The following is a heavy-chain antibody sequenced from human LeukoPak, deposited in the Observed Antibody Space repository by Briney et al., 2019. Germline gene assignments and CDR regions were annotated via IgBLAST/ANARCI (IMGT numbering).Heavy chain of an antibody. CDR2: FDPEDGET. J-gene: IGHJ4*02. V-gene: IGHV1-24*01. Sequence: ASVKVSCKVSGYTLTELSMHWVRQAPGKGLEWMGGFDPEDGETIYAQKFQGRVTMTEDTSTDTAYMELSSLRSEDTAVYYCATDPDYYGSGSLNYWGQGTLVTVSS. CDR1: GYTLTELS. CDR3: ATDPDYYGSGSLNY. D-gene: IGHD3-10*01.